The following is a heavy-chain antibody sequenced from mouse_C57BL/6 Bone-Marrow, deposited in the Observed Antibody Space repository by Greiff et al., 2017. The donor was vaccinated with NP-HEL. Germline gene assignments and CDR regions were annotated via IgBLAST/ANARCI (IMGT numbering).Heavy chain of an antibody. CDR1: GYTFPSYW. J-gene: IGHJ2*01. Sequence: EVKLQESGTVLARPGASVKLSCKTSGYTFPSYWLPWVHQRPGQGLAWILSIYPGNSDTSYNQKFKGKAKLTAVTSASTAYMELSSLTNEDSAVYYCTRVTTVVATEYFDYWGQGTTLTVSS. D-gene: IGHD1-1*01. CDR3: TRVTTVVATEYFDY. V-gene: IGHV1-5*01. CDR2: IYPGNSDT.